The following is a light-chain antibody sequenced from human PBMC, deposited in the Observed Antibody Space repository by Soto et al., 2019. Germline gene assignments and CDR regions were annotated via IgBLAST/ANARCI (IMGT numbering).Light chain of an antibody. J-gene: IGKJ4*01. V-gene: IGKV3-20*01. CDR2: DTS. Sequence: EIVLTHSPGTLSFSPGERATLSFRAIRSVSSSYLAWYQQKPGQAPRLLFYDTSNRATGIPERFSGSGSGTDFSLTISRLEPEDFAVYYCQYYVSSPLAVTFGGGTKVDIK. CDR3: QYYVSSPLAVT. CDR1: RSVSSSY.